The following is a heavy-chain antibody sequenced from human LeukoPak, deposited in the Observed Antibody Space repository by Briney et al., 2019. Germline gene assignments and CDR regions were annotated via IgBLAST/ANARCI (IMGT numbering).Heavy chain of an antibody. CDR1: GGSISSGGYS. Sequence: SETLSLTCAVSGGSISSGGYSWSWIQQPPGKGLEWIGYIYHSGSSYYNPSLKSRVTISVDRSKNQFSLKLSSVTAADTAVYYCARGVRWYFDYWGQGTLVTVSS. J-gene: IGHJ4*02. CDR3: ARGVRWYFDY. CDR2: IYHSGSS. D-gene: IGHD4-23*01. V-gene: IGHV4-30-2*01.